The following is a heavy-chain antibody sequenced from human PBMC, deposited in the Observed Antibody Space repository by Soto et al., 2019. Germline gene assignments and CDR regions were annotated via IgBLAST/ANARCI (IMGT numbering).Heavy chain of an antibody. V-gene: IGHV3-66*01. CDR3: ARNEVLCDGGRCYGVPLDV. Sequence: EVQLVESGGGLVQPGGSLRLSCAASGFTVSSKYMSWVRQAPGKGLEWVSLIQSGDPTYYADSVKGRFTISRDTSENTGHLQMDSLRAEDTAIYYCARNEVLCDGGRCYGVPLDVGGKGTRVTVSS. CDR2: IQSGDPT. CDR1: GFTVSSKY. D-gene: IGHD2-15*01. J-gene: IGHJ6*04.